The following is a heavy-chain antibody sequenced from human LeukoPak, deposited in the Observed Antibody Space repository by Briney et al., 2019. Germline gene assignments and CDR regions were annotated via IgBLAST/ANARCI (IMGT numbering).Heavy chain of an antibody. CDR3: AKNYYDSSAYYSDY. V-gene: IGHV4-39*01. Sequence: SETLSLTCTVPGGSISSSSYYWGWIRQPPGKGLEWIGKIHHSGSTYYTPSLKGRVTISVDTSKNQFSLKLSSVTAADTAVYYCAKNYYDSSAYYSDYWGQGTLVTVSS. CDR2: IHHSGST. D-gene: IGHD3-22*01. CDR1: GGSISSSSYY. J-gene: IGHJ4*02.